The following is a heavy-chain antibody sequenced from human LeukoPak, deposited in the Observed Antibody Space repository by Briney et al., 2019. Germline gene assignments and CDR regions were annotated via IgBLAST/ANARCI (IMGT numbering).Heavy chain of an antibody. Sequence: GGSRRLSCAAAGFTFSNYAMNWVRQAPGKWLECVSVISGSGGSTYYADSVKGRFTISRDNSRNTLYLQMNSVRAEDTAVYYCAKGGSGGSWARIDYWGQGTLVTVSS. J-gene: IGHJ4*02. D-gene: IGHD2-15*01. CDR3: AKGGSGGSWARIDY. V-gene: IGHV3-23*01. CDR1: GFTFSNYA. CDR2: ISGSGGST.